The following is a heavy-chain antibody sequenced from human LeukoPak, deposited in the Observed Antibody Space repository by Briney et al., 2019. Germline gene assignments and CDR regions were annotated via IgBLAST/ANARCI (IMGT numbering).Heavy chain of an antibody. V-gene: IGHV3-30*04. Sequence: GRSLRLSCAASGFTFSSYAMHWVRQAPGKGLEWVAVISYDGSNKYYADSVKGRFTISRDNAKNTVYLQMNSLRAEDTAVYYCVRWHLATAGAFNWGQGTLVTVSS. CDR1: GFTFSSYA. D-gene: IGHD6-13*01. CDR3: VRWHLATAGAFN. CDR2: ISYDGSNK. J-gene: IGHJ4*02.